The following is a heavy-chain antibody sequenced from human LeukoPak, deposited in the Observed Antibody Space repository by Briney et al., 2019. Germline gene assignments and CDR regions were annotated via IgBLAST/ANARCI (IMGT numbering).Heavy chain of an antibody. Sequence: ASVKVSCKASGGTFSSYAISWVRQAPGQGLEWMGGIIPIFGTANYAQKFQGRVTITTDESTSTAYMELSSLRSEDTAVYYCARGRRYCSSTSCGSDAFDIWGQGTMVTVSS. CDR3: ARGRRYCSSTSCGSDAFDI. V-gene: IGHV1-69*05. J-gene: IGHJ3*02. D-gene: IGHD2-2*01. CDR2: IIPIFGTA. CDR1: GGTFSSYA.